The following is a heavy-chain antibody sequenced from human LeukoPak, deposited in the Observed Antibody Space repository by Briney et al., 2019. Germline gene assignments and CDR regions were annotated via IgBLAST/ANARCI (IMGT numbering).Heavy chain of an antibody. CDR3: ARDLGFYDILTGSDAFDI. CDR1: GFTFSSYS. CDR2: ISSSSSYI. J-gene: IGHJ3*02. D-gene: IGHD3-9*01. V-gene: IGHV3-21*01. Sequence: PGGSLRLSCAAPGFTFSSYSMNWVRQAPGKGLEWVSSISSSSSYIYYADSVKGRFTISRDNAKNSLYLQMNSLRAEDTAVYYCARDLGFYDILTGSDAFDIWGQGKMVTVSS.